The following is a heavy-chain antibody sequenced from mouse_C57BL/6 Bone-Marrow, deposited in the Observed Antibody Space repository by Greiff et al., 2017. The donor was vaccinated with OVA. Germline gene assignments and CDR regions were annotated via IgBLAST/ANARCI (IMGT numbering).Heavy chain of an antibody. D-gene: IGHD2-2*01. CDR3: TCYGYPYYFDY. Sequence: QVHVQQSGAELVRPGASVTLSCKASGYTFTDYEMHWVKQTPVHGLEWIGAIDPETGGTAYNQKFKGKAILTADKSSSTAYMELRSLTSEDSAVYYCTCYGYPYYFDYWGQGTTLTVSS. CDR1: GYTFTDYE. V-gene: IGHV1-15*01. CDR2: IDPETGGT. J-gene: IGHJ2*01.